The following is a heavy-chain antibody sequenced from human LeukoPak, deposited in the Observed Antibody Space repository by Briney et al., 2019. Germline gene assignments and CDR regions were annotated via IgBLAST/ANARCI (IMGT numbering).Heavy chain of an antibody. CDR2: ISSSGSTI. V-gene: IGHV3-48*04. Sequence: GGSLRLSCAASGFTFSSYSMNWVRQAPGKGLEWVSYISSSGSTIYYADSVKGRFTISRDNAKNSLYLQMNSLRAEDTAVYYCARDSRDSSGYYSRIVDYWGQGTLVTVSS. D-gene: IGHD3-22*01. J-gene: IGHJ4*02. CDR3: ARDSRDSSGYYSRIVDY. CDR1: GFTFSSYS.